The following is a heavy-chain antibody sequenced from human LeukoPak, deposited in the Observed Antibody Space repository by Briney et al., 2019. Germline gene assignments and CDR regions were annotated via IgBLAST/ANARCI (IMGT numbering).Heavy chain of an antibody. CDR1: GFTFCSYD. CDR3: ARDVESVVVVAATLLPLDY. CDR2: ITYVGSNK. D-gene: IGHD2-15*01. V-gene: IGHV3-30*15. Sequence: GESLLLSCGASGFTFCSYDMHWVREATGKGIAWVAAITYVGSNKYYANSVKGRFTIYRDNSKNTLYLQMSSLRAEDTAVYYCARDVESVVVVAATLLPLDYWGQGTLVTVSS. J-gene: IGHJ4*02.